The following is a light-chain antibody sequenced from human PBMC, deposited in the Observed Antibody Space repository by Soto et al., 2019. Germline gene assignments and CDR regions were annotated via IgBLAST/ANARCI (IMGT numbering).Light chain of an antibody. V-gene: IGLV4-69*01. Sequence: QLVLTQSPSASASLGASVKLTCTLSSGHNNYAIAWHQQQPEKGPRYLMKLNSDGSHTKGDGIPDRFSGSSSGAERYLTISCLQSEDEADYYCQTWGTGTWVFGGGTKLTVL. CDR2: LNSDGSH. CDR1: SGHNNYA. J-gene: IGLJ3*02. CDR3: QTWGTGTWV.